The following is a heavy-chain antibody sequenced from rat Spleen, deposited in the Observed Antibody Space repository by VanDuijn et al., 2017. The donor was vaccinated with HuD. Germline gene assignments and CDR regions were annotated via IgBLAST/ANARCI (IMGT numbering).Heavy chain of an antibody. CDR1: GFMFNNYW. D-gene: IGHD3-1*01. CDR2: ITNAGGST. Sequence: EVQLVESGGGLVQPGRSLKLSCEASGFMFNNYWMTWIRQAPGKGLEWVASITNAGGSTYNPDSVKGRFTISRDDSKNMVYLQMDNLKTEDTAMYYCTAASNEYWGQGVMVTVSS. J-gene: IGHJ2*01. V-gene: IGHV5-31*01. CDR3: TAASNEY.